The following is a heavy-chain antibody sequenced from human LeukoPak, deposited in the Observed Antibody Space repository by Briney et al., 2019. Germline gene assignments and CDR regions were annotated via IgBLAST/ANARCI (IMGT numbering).Heavy chain of an antibody. V-gene: IGHV3-21*01. D-gene: IGHD6-6*01. CDR3: ARDRDSSSLQEYYYGMDV. J-gene: IGHJ6*02. Sequence: GGSLRLSCAASGFTISSYAMSWVRQAPGKGLEWVSSISTTGGSMSYADSVKGRFTISRDNAKNSLYLQMSSLTPEDTAVYYCARDRDSSSLQEYYYGMDVWGQGTTVTVSS. CDR2: ISTTGGSM. CDR1: GFTISSYA.